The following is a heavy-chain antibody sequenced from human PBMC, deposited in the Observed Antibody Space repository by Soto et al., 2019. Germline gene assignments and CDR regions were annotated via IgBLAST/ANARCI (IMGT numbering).Heavy chain of an antibody. CDR1: GFTFSSFH. CDR2: ITSSSDTI. J-gene: IGHJ4*02. D-gene: IGHD4-17*01. V-gene: IGHV3-48*02. CDR3: ARDRNYGGNYPYFDY. Sequence: GGSLRLSCAASGFTFSSFHMNWVRQAPGRGLEWVAYITSSSDTIYYSDSVKGRFTISRDNGKNSLFLQMNSLRDEDTAVYYCARDRNYGGNYPYFDYWGQGVLVTSPQ.